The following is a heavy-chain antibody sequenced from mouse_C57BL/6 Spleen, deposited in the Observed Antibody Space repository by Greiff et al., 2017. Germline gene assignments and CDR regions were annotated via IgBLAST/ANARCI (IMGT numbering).Heavy chain of an antibody. CDR1: GYTFTSYW. CDR3: ARKGYYGSSPHWYFDV. D-gene: IGHD1-1*01. J-gene: IGHJ1*03. CDR2: IYPGSGST. Sequence: QVQLQQPGAELVKPGASVKMSCKASGYTFTSYWITWVKQRPGQGLEWIGDIYPGSGSTNYNEKFKSKATLTVDTSSSTAYMQLSSLTSEDSAVYYCARKGYYGSSPHWYFDVWGTGTTVTVSS. V-gene: IGHV1-55*01.